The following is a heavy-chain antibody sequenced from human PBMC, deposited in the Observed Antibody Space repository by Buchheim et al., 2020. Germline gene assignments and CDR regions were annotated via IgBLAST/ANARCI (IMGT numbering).Heavy chain of an antibody. J-gene: IGHJ6*02. CDR2: IKQDGSEK. CDR1: GFTFSSYW. V-gene: IGHV3-7*01. CDR3: NSPGYSTSHLFGYYYGLDV. Sequence: EVQLVESGGGLVQPGGSLRLSCAASGFTFSSYWMSWVRQAPGKGLEWVANIKQDGSEKYYVDSVKGRFTISRDNAKNSLYLQMNSLRAEDTAVYYCNSPGYSTSHLFGYYYGLDVWGQGTT. D-gene: IGHD1-26*01.